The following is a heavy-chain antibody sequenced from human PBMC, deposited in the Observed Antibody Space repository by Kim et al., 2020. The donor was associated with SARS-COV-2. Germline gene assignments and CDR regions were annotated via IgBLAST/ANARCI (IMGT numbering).Heavy chain of an antibody. J-gene: IGHJ4*02. CDR3: TRTREDYYGSSGYAPIFFRLSEDY. CDR1: GFTFGDYA. CDR2: IRSKAYGGTT. Sequence: GGSLRLSCTASGFTFGDYAMSWVRQAPGKGLEWVGFIRSKAYGGTTEYAASVKGRFTISRDDSKSIAYLQMNSLKTEDTAVYYCTRTREDYYGSSGYAPIFFRLSEDYWGPGTLVTVSS. D-gene: IGHD3-22*01. V-gene: IGHV3-49*04.